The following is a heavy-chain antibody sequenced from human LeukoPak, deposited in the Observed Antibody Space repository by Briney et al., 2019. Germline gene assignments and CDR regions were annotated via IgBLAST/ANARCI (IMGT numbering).Heavy chain of an antibody. D-gene: IGHD3-10*01. V-gene: IGHV4-39*07. CDR1: GGSISSGDYY. Sequence: SETLSLTCTVSGGSISSGDYYWSWIRQPPGKGLEWIGEINHSGSTNYNPSLKSRVTISVDTSKNQFSLKLTSVTAADTAVYYCARDMVRGRNWFDPWGQGTLVTVSS. CDR3: ARDMVRGRNWFDP. J-gene: IGHJ5*02. CDR2: INHSGST.